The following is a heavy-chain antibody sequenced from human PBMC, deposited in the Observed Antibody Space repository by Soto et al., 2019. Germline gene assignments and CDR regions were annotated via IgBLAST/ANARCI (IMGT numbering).Heavy chain of an antibody. V-gene: IGHV4-39*01. D-gene: IGHD3-22*01. CDR1: GGSISSGGYY. J-gene: IGHJ4*02. CDR2: IYYCGST. Sequence: SETLSLTCTVPGGSISSGGYYWSWIRQHPGKGLEWIGSIYYCGSTYYNPSLKSRVTISVDTSKTHFSLKLSSVTAADTAVYYCLLGSGWKDFDYWGQGTLVTVSS. CDR3: LLGSGWKDFDY.